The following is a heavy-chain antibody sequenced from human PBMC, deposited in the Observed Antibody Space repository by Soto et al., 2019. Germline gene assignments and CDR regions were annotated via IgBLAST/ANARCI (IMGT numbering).Heavy chain of an antibody. CDR2: ISSSSSYI. D-gene: IGHD3-10*01. Sequence: GGSLRLSCAASGFTFSSYSMNWVRQAPGKGLEWVSSISSSSSYIYYADSVKGRFTISRDNAKNSLYLQMNSLRAEDTAVYYCARDSGGDPFFDYWGQETLVTVSS. CDR3: ARDSGGDPFFDY. V-gene: IGHV3-21*01. CDR1: GFTFSSYS. J-gene: IGHJ4*02.